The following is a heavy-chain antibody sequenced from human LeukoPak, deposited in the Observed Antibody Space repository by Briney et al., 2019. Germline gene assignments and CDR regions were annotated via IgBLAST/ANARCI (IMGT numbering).Heavy chain of an antibody. Sequence: SETLSLTCTVSGGSVSSGSYYWSWIRQPPGKGLEWIGYIHYSGSTNYNPSLKSRVTISVDTSKNQFSLKLSSVTAADTAVYYCARDRGGPYYDFWSGYRYYYYGMDVWGQGTTVTVSS. J-gene: IGHJ6*02. D-gene: IGHD3-3*01. V-gene: IGHV4-61*01. CDR2: IHYSGST. CDR3: ARDRGGPYYDFWSGYRYYYYGMDV. CDR1: GGSVSSGSYY.